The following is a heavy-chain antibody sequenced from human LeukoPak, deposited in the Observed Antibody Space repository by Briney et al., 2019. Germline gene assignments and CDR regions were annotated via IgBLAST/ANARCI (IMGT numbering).Heavy chain of an antibody. CDR1: GYTFTGYG. CDR3: ARIELAYGSGTYYSLYFEY. V-gene: IGHV1-18*01. Sequence: ASVKVSCKASGYTFTGYGITWVRQAPGQGLEWMGWISAYNGNTNYAQKFQGRVTMTTETSTRTAYMELRSLRSDDAAVYYCARIELAYGSGTYYSLYFEYWGQGTLVTVSS. CDR2: ISAYNGNT. J-gene: IGHJ4*02. D-gene: IGHD3-10*01.